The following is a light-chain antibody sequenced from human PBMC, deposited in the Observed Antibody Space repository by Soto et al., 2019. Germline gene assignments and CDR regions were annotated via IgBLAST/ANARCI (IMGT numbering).Light chain of an antibody. V-gene: IGKV3-15*01. CDR2: DAS. Sequence: VLTQSPATLSVSLGERVTLSCRASQSVTSDLAWYQQKPGQAPRLLMYDASTRATGIPARFSGSGSGTEFTLTISSLQSEDFAVYYCQQYNNWTPITFGQGTRLEIK. CDR3: QQYNNWTPIT. J-gene: IGKJ5*01. CDR1: QSVTSD.